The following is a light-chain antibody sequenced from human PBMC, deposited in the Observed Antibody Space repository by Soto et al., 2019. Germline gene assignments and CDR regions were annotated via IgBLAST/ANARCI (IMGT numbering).Light chain of an antibody. CDR3: SSYTCGSATYV. Sequence: QSALTQPASVSGSPGQSITISCTGTSSDVGAYNYVSWYQQHPGKAPKLMIYDVSNRPSGVSNRFSGSKSGNTASLTISGFQAEDEADYYCSSYTCGSATYVFGTGTKVTVL. J-gene: IGLJ1*01. CDR2: DVS. CDR1: SSDVGAYNY. V-gene: IGLV2-14*01.